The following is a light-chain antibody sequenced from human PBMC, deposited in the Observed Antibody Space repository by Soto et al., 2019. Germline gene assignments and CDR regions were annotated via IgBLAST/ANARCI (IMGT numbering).Light chain of an antibody. CDR2: AAS. CDR1: QSIGRY. J-gene: IGKJ2*01. CDR3: QQSYSSPLFT. V-gene: IGKV1-39*01. Sequence: DIQVTQSPSSLSASVGDRVTITCRASQSIGRYLNWYQQKPGKAPKLLIYAASSLQGGVPSRFSGSGSGTDFTLTISSLQPEDFATYYCQQSYSSPLFTFGQGTKV.